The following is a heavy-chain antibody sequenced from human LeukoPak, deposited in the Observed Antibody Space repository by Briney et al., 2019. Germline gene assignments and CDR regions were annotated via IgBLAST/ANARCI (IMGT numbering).Heavy chain of an antibody. CDR3: ARDVSSGYGLFDY. CDR1: GFTFSSYS. Sequence: RTGGSLRLSCTASGFTFSSYSMNWVRQAPGKGLEWVSPISTSSSYIYYADSVKGRFTISRDNARNSLYLQMNTLRAEDTAVYYCARDVSSGYGLFDYWGQGTLVTVSS. CDR2: ISTSSSYI. V-gene: IGHV3-21*01. D-gene: IGHD3-22*01. J-gene: IGHJ4*02.